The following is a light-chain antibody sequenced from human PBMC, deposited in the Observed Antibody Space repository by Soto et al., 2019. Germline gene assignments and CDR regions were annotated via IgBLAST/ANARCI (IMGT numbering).Light chain of an antibody. J-gene: IGKJ1*01. CDR1: QSVSSY. CDR3: QQLET. V-gene: IGKV3-11*01. CDR2: DAS. Sequence: EIVLTQSPATLSLSPGERATLSCRASQSVSSYLAWYQQKPGQAPRLLIYDASNRPTSIPARFSGSGSGTDFTLTISSLEPEDFAVYYCQQLETFGQGTKVEIK.